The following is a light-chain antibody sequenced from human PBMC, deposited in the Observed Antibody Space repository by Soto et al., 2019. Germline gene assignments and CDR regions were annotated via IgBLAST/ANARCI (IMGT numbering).Light chain of an antibody. Sequence: DIQITQSPSTLSAFVGDRVRITCRASQNISRWLAWYQQKPGKAPKLLIYDGSTWESGVPSRFSGSGSGTEFILTISSLQPDDFASFYCQEYSNGWRFGQGT. V-gene: IGKV1-5*01. CDR1: QNISRW. CDR2: DGS. CDR3: QEYSNGWR. J-gene: IGKJ1*01.